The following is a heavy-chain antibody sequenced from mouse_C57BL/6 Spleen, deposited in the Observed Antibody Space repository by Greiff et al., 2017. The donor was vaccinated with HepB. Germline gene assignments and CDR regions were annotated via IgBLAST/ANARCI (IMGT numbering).Heavy chain of an antibody. CDR2: ISYDGSN. Sequence: ESGPGLVKPSQSLSLTCSVTGYSITSGYYWNWIRQFPGNKLEWMGYISYDGSNNYNPSLKNRISITRDTSKNQFFLKLNSVTTEDTATYYCARGDSNSLYFDYWGQGTTLTVSS. J-gene: IGHJ2*01. CDR1: GYSITSGYY. V-gene: IGHV3-6*01. CDR3: ARGDSNSLYFDY. D-gene: IGHD2-5*01.